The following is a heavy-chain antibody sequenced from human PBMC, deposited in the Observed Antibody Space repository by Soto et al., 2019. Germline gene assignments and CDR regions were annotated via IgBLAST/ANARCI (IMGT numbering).Heavy chain of an antibody. CDR2: ISGSGGNT. Sequence: EVQLLESGGGLVQRGGSLRLSCAVSGFTFSSYAMTWVRQAPGKGLDWVSVISGSGGNTYYADSVKGRFTISRDNSRNTLYLQMNNLRAEETAVYFWAKGDTMVRGPSRRWGQGTLVTVSS. CDR3: AKGDTMVRGPSRR. D-gene: IGHD3-10*01. J-gene: IGHJ1*01. V-gene: IGHV3-23*01. CDR1: GFTFSSYA.